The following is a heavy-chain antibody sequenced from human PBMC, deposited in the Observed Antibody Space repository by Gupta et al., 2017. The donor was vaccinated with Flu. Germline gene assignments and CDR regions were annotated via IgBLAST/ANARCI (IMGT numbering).Heavy chain of an antibody. D-gene: IGHD6-13*01. J-gene: IGHJ5*02. CDR3: ARDAAVGTDWFDP. V-gene: IGHV1-46*03. CDR2: INPSGGTT. Sequence: VRQAPGQGLEWMGLINPSGGTTSYAQKFQGRVTLTRDTSTSTVYMEVSSLRSEDTAVYYCARDAAVGTDWFDPWGQGTQVIVSS.